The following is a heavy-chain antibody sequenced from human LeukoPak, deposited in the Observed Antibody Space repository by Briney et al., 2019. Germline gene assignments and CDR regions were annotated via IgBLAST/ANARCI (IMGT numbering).Heavy chain of an antibody. CDR3: ARTAGPRGNWFDP. V-gene: IGHV5-10-1*01. J-gene: IGHJ5*02. D-gene: IGHD6-6*01. CDR2: IDPSDSYT. Sequence: GESLKISCKGSGYSFTSYWISWVRQMPGKGLEWMGRIDPSDSYTNYSPSFQGHVTISADKSISTAYLQWSSLKASDTATYYCARTAGPRGNWFDPWGQGTLVTVSS. CDR1: GYSFTSYW.